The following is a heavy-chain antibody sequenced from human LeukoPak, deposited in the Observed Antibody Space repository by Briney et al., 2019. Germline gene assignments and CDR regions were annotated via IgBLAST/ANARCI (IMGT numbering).Heavy chain of an antibody. CDR3: ARTYYYDSSGYYYPIDY. CDR1: GFTVSSNY. J-gene: IGHJ4*02. D-gene: IGHD3-22*01. V-gene: IGHV3-30-3*01. Sequence: GGSLRLSCAASGFTVSSNYMSWVRQAPGKGLEWVAVISYDGSNKYYADSVKGRFTISRDNSKNTLYLQMNSLRAEDTAVYYCARTYYYDSSGYYYPIDYWGQGTLVTVSS. CDR2: ISYDGSNK.